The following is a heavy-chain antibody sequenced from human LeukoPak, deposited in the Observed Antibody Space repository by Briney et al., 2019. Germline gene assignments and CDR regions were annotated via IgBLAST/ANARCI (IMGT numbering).Heavy chain of an antibody. V-gene: IGHV3-30-3*01. CDR2: ISYDGSNQ. D-gene: IGHD3-10*01. CDR3: ASDLDDGDIDDSFDV. Sequence: GGSLRLSFAASGFTFSNYALHWVRQAPGKGLEWVAVISYDGSNQYYADSVKGRFTISRDNSKNTLYLQMISLRAEDTAAYHCASDLDDGDIDDSFDVWGQGTMVTVSS. CDR1: GFTFSNYA. J-gene: IGHJ3*01.